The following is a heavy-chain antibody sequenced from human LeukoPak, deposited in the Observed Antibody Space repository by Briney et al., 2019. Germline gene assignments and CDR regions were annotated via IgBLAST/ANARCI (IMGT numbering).Heavy chain of an antibody. J-gene: IGHJ4*02. Sequence: GGSLRLSCEGSGYSFSRFWMHWVRQVPGEGLVWVSRLNEDGGITNYADFAEGRFTISRDNARNTLYLQINNLRAEDTAVYYCARPDRHWGQGTLVTVSS. CDR2: LNEDGGIT. CDR3: ARPDRH. D-gene: IGHD1-14*01. CDR1: GYSFSRFW. V-gene: IGHV3-74*01.